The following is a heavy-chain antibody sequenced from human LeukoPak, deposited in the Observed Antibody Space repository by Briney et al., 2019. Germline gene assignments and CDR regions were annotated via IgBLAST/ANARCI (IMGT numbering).Heavy chain of an antibody. V-gene: IGHV4-59*01. CDR3: ARVAMVRGEKAFDI. CDR2: IYHNGDT. J-gene: IGHJ3*02. D-gene: IGHD3-10*01. Sequence: IYHNGDTNYTPSLKSRVTISVDTSKNQFSLKLSSVTAADTAVYYCARVAMVRGEKAFDIWGQGTMVTVSS.